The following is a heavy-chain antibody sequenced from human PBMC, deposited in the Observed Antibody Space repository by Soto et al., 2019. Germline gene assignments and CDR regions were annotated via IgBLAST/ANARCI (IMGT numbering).Heavy chain of an antibody. Sequence: GGSLRLSCAASGFTFSSYAMSWVRQAPGKGLEWVSAISGSGGSTYYADSVNGRFTISRDNSKDTLYLQMNSLRAEDTAVYYCAKWGGYSGYDYLYYYYYYGMDVWGQGTTVTVSS. CDR1: GFTFSSYA. CDR2: ISGSGGST. CDR3: AKWGGYSGYDYLYYYYYYGMDV. V-gene: IGHV3-23*01. D-gene: IGHD5-12*01. J-gene: IGHJ6*02.